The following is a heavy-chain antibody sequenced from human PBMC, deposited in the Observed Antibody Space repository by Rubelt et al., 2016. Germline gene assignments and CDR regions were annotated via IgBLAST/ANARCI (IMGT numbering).Heavy chain of an antibody. Sequence: QVQLQESGPGLVKPSETLSLTCTVSGYSISSGYYWGWIRQPPGKGLEWIGSLYHGGNTYSNPSLKSRVTILLDTSKNQFSRSLGSVTAADTAVYDCAGGRSAARPDTPYCAYWGRGTLVTVSS. CDR3: AGGRSAARPDTPYCAY. V-gene: IGHV4-38-2*02. CDR2: LYHGGNT. CDR1: GYSISSGYY. J-gene: IGHJ4*02. D-gene: IGHD6-6*01.